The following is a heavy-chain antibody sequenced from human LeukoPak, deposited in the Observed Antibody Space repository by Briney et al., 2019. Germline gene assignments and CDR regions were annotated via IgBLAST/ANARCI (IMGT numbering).Heavy chain of an antibody. J-gene: IGHJ3*02. CDR1: GGSISSYY. D-gene: IGHD6-13*01. Sequence: SETLSLTCTVSGGSISSYYWSWIRQPAGKGLEWIGSIYYSGSTYYNPSLKSRVTISVDKSKNQFSLKLSSVTAADTAVYYCARGTAAAGTALAFDIWGQGTMVTVSS. CDR3: ARGTAAAGTALAFDI. CDR2: IYYSGST. V-gene: IGHV4-4*07.